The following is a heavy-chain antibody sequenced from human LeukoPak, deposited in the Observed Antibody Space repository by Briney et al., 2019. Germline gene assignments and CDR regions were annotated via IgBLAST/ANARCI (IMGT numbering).Heavy chain of an antibody. Sequence: PGASVKVSCKASGYTFTSYYMHWVRQAPGQGLEWMGIINPSGGSTSYAQKFQGRVTMTRDTSTSTVYMELSSLRSEDTAVYYCARSALPPDSSSWYWVSYYYYYGMDVWGQGTTVTVSS. V-gene: IGHV1-46*01. CDR3: ARSALPPDSSSWYWVSYYYYYGMDV. CDR1: GYTFTSYY. J-gene: IGHJ6*02. D-gene: IGHD6-13*01. CDR2: INPSGGST.